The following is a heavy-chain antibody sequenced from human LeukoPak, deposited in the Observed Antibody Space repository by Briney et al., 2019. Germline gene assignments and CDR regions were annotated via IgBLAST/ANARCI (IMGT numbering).Heavy chain of an antibody. V-gene: IGHV3-74*01. CDR2: ITNDGSST. Sequence: GGSLRLSCAASGLTFSSHWMHWVRQAPGKGLVWVSRITNDGSSTTYADSVKGRFTISRDNAKNMLYLQVNSLRAEDTAVYYCARDRVLNLGYCSGSGCPDAFDVWGQGTMVTVSS. J-gene: IGHJ3*01. CDR1: GLTFSSHW. CDR3: ARDRVLNLGYCSGSGCPDAFDV. D-gene: IGHD2-15*01.